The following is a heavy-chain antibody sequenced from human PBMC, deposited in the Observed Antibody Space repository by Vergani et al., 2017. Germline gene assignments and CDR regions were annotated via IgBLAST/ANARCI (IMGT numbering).Heavy chain of an antibody. Sequence: QVQLVQSGAEVKKPGSSVKVSCKASGGTFSSYAISWVRQAPGQGLEWMGGIIPIFGTANYAQKFQGRVTITADASTRTAYMELSSLRAEDTAVYYCARAKKATTGWGYYYYYYMDVWGKGTTVTVSS. J-gene: IGHJ6*03. CDR2: IIPIFGTA. CDR1: GGTFSSYA. CDR3: ARAKKATTGWGYYYYYYMDV. V-gene: IGHV1-69*01. D-gene: IGHD4-11*01.